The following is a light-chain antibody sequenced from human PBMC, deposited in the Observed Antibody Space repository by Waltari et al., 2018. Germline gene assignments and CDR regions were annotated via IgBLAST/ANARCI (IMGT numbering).Light chain of an antibody. CDR3: SSYTSISTWV. V-gene: IGLV2-14*03. J-gene: IGLJ3*02. CDR2: DVS. Sequence: QSALTQPASVSGSPGQSITISCTGTSNDVGGYNYVSWYQQHPGKAPHLMIYDVSKRPSGVSNRFSGSKSGNTASLTISGLQAEDEADYYCSSYTSISTWVFGGGTKLTVL. CDR1: SNDVGGYNY.